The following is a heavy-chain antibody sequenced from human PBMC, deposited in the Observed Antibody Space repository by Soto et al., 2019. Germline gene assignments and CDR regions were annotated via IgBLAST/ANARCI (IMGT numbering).Heavy chain of an antibody. V-gene: IGHV3-7*01. CDR3: ARDWSGIAIN. J-gene: IGHJ4*02. D-gene: IGHD6-13*01. Sequence: PXGLLRLCFGAAGLTFSGYWMSWVRQAPGKGLEWVANIKQYGSEKYYVDSVKGRFTISRDNAKKSLYLQMNSLRAEDTAVYYCARDWSGIAINWGQGTLVTVYS. CDR2: IKQYGSEK. CDR1: GLTFSGYW.